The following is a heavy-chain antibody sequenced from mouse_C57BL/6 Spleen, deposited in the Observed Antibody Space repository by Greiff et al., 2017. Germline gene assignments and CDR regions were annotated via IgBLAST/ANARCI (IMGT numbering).Heavy chain of an antibody. J-gene: IGHJ3*01. D-gene: IGHD1-1*01. Sequence: QVQLQQPGAELVKPGASVKMSCKASGYTFTSYWITWVKQRPGQGLEWIGDIYPGSGSTNYNEKFKSKATLTVDTSSSTAYMQLSSLTSEDSAVYYWSNYYGSKAWFAYWGQGTLVTVSA. CDR1: GYTFTSYW. CDR2: IYPGSGST. CDR3: SNYYGSKAWFAY. V-gene: IGHV1-55*01.